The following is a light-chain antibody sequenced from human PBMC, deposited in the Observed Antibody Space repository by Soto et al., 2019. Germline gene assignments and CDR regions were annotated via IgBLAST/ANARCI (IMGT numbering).Light chain of an antibody. V-gene: IGKV3-20*01. CDR3: QQYGSSRFT. Sequence: EIVLTQSPGTLSLSPVERATLSCRASQSISRSYLAWYQQKPGQAPSLLLYGASSRATGIPDRFSGSGSGTDFTLTISRLEPEDFAVYYFQQYGSSRFTFGPGTKVDSK. CDR2: GAS. CDR1: QSISRSY. J-gene: IGKJ3*01.